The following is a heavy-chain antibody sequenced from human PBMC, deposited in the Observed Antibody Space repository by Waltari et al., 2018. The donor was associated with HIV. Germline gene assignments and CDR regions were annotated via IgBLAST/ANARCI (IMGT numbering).Heavy chain of an antibody. V-gene: IGHV6-1*01. CDR1: GDSVSSDSAA. CDR3: VRDAFGLDY. D-gene: IGHD3-16*01. CDR2: TDLRSKWHE. J-gene: IGHJ4*02. Sequence: QVYLQQSGPEMVKPSETLNLDCVISGDSVSSDSAAWNWFRQSPSGGLEWLGRTDLRSKWHEDYAASVKGRIAIDADSAENRFTLHLNHVTPEDTAVYFCVRDAFGLDYWGQGILVTVSS.